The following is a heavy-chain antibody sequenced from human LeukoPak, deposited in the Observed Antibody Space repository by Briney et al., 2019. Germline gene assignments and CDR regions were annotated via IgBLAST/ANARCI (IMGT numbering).Heavy chain of an antibody. CDR1: GYTFASYD. J-gene: IGHJ4*02. V-gene: IGHV1-8*01. CDR2: MNPNCGNT. CDR3: ARRPADIVATTDFDY. Sequence: ASVTVSCKASGYTFASYDINWVRQATGQGLEWMGWMNPNCGNTGYAQKFQGRVTMTRNTSISTAYMELSSLRSEDTAVYYCARRPADIVATTDFDYWGQGTLVTVSS. D-gene: IGHD5-12*01.